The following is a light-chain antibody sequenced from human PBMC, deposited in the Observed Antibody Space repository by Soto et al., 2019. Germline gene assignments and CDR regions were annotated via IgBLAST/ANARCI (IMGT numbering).Light chain of an antibody. CDR1: SSDVGGSNY. J-gene: IGLJ2*01. CDR2: YVN. Sequence: QSVLTQPPSASGSPGQSVAISCTGTSSDVGGSNYGSWYQQHPGKAPKLMIYYVNKRPSGVPDRISGSKSVNTASLTVSGLQADDESDYSCNSYAGSSNGFGSGPKLTLL. CDR3: NSYAGSSNG. V-gene: IGLV2-8*01.